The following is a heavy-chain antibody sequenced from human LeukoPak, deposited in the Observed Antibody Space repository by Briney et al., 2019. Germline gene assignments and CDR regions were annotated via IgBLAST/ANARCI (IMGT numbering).Heavy chain of an antibody. J-gene: IGHJ4*02. CDR3: ARHEGYSNGFGY. D-gene: IGHD5-18*01. Sequence: SDTLSLTCTVSGGSISSHYWSWIRQPPGKGLEWIGYIYYSGVTNYNPSLKSRITISVDTSKNQFSLRLNSVTAADTAVYYCARHEGYSNGFGYWGQGTLVTVSS. CDR2: IYYSGVT. V-gene: IGHV4-59*08. CDR1: GGSISSHY.